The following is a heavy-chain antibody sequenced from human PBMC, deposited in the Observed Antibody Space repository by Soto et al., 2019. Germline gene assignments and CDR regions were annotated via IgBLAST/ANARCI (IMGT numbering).Heavy chain of an antibody. V-gene: IGHV4-34*01. CDR2: INRSGGT. D-gene: IGHD3-22*01. J-gene: IGHJ4*02. CDR3: ARGSVDTVDSRGFYEY. CDR1: GGSFSAYY. Sequence: PSETLSLTCAVYGGSFSAYYWSWIRQPPGKGMEWFGEINRSGGTSYNPSLKSRVTISVDTSKSQFSLKMTSVTAAERAVYYCARGSVDTVDSRGFYEYWGQGTPVTVSS.